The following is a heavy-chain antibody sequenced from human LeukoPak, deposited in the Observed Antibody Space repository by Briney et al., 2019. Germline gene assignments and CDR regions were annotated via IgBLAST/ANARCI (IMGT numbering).Heavy chain of an antibody. CDR1: GLTFSNYA. Sequence: GGSLRLSCVASGLTFSNYAMHWIRQAPGKGLEWISSIRKGGDVTYYADSVKGRFTISRDNSKNTLYLQMISLTAEDTAVYHCAKDRSNYDSTGYNYIDYWGQGTLVTVSS. CDR3: AKDRSNYDSTGYNYIDY. V-gene: IGHV3-23*01. CDR2: IRKGGDVT. J-gene: IGHJ4*02. D-gene: IGHD3-22*01.